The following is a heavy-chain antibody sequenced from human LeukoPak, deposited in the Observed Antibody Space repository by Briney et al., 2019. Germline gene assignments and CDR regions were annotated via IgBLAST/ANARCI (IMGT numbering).Heavy chain of an antibody. J-gene: IGHJ4*02. D-gene: IGHD6-19*01. CDR2: ISGSGGST. CDR3: AKNSIAVAGNTPLT. CDR1: GFTFSSYA. Sequence: QPGGSLRLSCAASGFTFSSYAMSWVRQAPGKGLEWVSAISGSGGSTYYADSVKGRFTISRDNSKNTQYLQMNSLRAEDTAVYYCAKNSIAVAGNTPLTWGQGTLVTVSS. V-gene: IGHV3-23*01.